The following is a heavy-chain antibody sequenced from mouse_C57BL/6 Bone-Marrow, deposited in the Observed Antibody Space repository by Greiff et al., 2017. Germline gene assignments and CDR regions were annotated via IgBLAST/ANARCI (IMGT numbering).Heavy chain of an antibody. J-gene: IGHJ3*01. V-gene: IGHV1-12*01. Sequence: QVQLQQSGAELVRPGASVKMSCKASGYTFTSYNMHWAKQTPRQGLEWIGAIYPGNGDTSYNQKFKGKATLTVDKSSSTAYMQLSSLTSEDSAVYFCARSDYYYTWFAYWGQGTLVTVSA. CDR3: ARSDYYYTWFAY. CDR2: IYPGNGDT. D-gene: IGHD1-1*01. CDR1: GYTFTSYN.